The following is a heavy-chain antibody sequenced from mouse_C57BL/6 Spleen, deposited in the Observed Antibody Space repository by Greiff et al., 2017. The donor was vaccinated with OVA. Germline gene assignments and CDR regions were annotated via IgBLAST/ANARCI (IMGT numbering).Heavy chain of an antibody. D-gene: IGHD2-5*01. CDR1: GFTFSDYG. V-gene: IGHV5-17*01. J-gene: IGHJ4*01. CDR2: ISSGSSTI. CDR3: ARAYYSNYGAMDY. Sequence: EVQLVESGGGLVKPGGSLKLSCAASGFTFSDYGMHWVRQAPEKGLEWVAYISSGSSTIYYADTVKGRFTISRDNATNTLFLQMTSLRSEDTAMYYCARAYYSNYGAMDYWGQGTSVTVSS.